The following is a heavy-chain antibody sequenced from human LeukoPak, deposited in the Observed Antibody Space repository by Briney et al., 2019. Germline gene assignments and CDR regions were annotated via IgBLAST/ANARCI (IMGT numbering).Heavy chain of an antibody. Sequence: GGSLRLSCAASGFTVSSNYMSWVRQAPGKGLEWVSSTSSSSSTIYYADSVKGRFTISRDNAKNSLYLQMNSLRAEDTAVYYCARDGAVLRYFDWLPPVGNFDYWGQGTLVTVSS. CDR3: ARDGAVLRYFDWLPPVGNFDY. CDR2: TSSSSSTI. D-gene: IGHD3-9*01. V-gene: IGHV3-48*01. CDR1: GFTVSSNY. J-gene: IGHJ4*02.